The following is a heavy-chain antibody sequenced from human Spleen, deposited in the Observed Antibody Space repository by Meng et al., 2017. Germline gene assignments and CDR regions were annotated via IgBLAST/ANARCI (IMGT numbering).Heavy chain of an antibody. CDR2: IYPGDSDT. V-gene: IGHV5-51*01. CDR1: GYSFTSYW. J-gene: IGHJ5*02. CDR3: ARHGQMATIPDWFDP. Sequence: GGSLRLSCKGSGYSFTSYWIGWVRQMPGKGLEWMGIIYPGDSDTRYSPSFQGQVTISADKSISTAYLQWSSRKASDTAMYYCARHGQMATIPDWFDPWGQGTLVTVS. D-gene: IGHD5-24*01.